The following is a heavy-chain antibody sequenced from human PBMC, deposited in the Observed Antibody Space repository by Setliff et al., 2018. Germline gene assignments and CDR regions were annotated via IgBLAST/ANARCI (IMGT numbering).Heavy chain of an antibody. CDR1: GFTFSTYW. V-gene: IGHV3-9*03. J-gene: IGHJ4*02. D-gene: IGHD3-10*01. CDR3: AKAVDYYGSGGGFDY. CDR2: ISWNSGSI. Sequence: GGSLRLSCVTSGFTFSTYWMHWVRQAPGQGLEWVSGISWNSGSIGYADSVKGRFTISRDNAKNSLYLQMNSLRAEDMALYYCAKAVDYYGSGGGFDYWGQGTLVTVSS.